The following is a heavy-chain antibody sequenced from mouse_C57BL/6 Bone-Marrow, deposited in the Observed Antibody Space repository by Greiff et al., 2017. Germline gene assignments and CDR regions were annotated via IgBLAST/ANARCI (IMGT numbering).Heavy chain of an antibody. CDR3: ARDPLYGNYDY. CDR2: ISSGGSYT. Sequence: EVKLMESGGDLVKPGGSLKLSCAASGFTFSSYGMSWVRQTPDKRLEWVATISSGGSYTYYPDSVKGRCTISRDNAKNTLYLQMSSLKSEDTAMYYCARDPLYGNYDYWGQGTTRTVSS. J-gene: IGHJ2*01. CDR1: GFTFSSYG. D-gene: IGHD2-1*01. V-gene: IGHV5-6*01.